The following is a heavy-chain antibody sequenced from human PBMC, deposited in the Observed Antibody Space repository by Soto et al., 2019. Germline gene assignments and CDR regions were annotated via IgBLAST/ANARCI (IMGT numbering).Heavy chain of an antibody. Sequence: SVKVSCQASGATLSTYVISWVRQAPGQGLEWMGQIIPFFGTTNYAQKFQGRLTITADESTTTAHMELSGLRSEDTAVYFCARNSLSGSCSTTNCPNWFDPWGQGTLVTVSS. CDR1: GATLSTYV. CDR3: ARNSLSGSCSTTNCPNWFDP. V-gene: IGHV1-69*13. D-gene: IGHD2-2*01. CDR2: IIPFFGTT. J-gene: IGHJ5*02.